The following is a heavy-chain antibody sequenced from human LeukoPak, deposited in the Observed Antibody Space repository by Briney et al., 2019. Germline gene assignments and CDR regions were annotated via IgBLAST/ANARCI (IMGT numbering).Heavy chain of an antibody. J-gene: IGHJ4*02. CDR3: AREVRGPYCSGGSCYLDY. D-gene: IGHD2-15*01. Sequence: GGSLRLSCAASGFTFSSYAMHWVRQAPGKGLEWVAVISYDGSNKYYADSVKGRFTISRDNSKNTLYLQMNSLRAEDTAVYYCAREVRGPYCSGGSCYLDYWGQGTLVTVSP. CDR2: ISYDGSNK. CDR1: GFTFSSYA. V-gene: IGHV3-30-3*01.